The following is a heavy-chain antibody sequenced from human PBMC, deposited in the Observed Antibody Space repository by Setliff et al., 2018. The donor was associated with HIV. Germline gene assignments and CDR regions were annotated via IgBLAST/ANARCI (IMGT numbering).Heavy chain of an antibody. CDR2: MYYSGSA. J-gene: IGHJ3*02. CDR3: ARDRPDLYYDSSGDAFDI. CDR1: GGSISSYY. V-gene: IGHV4-59*01. D-gene: IGHD3-22*01. Sequence: PSETLSLTCTVSGGSISSYYWSWIRQPPGKGLEWIGYMYYSGSANYNPSLKSRVTMSVDPSKNQFSLKLSSVTAADTAMYYCARDRPDLYYDSSGDAFDIWGQGTMVTVSS.